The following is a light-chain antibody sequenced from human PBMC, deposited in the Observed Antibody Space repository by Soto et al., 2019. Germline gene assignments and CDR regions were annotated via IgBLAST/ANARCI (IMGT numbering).Light chain of an antibody. CDR1: QSVTSD. CDR2: GAS. V-gene: IGKV3-15*01. Sequence: VLTQSPDILSLSPGDRAPLSCRASQSVTSDFLVWYQQKPGQAPRLLIYGASRRATGFPARFSGSGSGTDFALTISSLQSEDFAVYYCQQYDNWPWTFGQGTKVDIK. J-gene: IGKJ1*01. CDR3: QQYDNWPWT.